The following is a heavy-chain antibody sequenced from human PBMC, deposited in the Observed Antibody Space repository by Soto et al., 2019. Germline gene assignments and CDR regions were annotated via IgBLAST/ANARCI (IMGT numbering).Heavy chain of an antibody. V-gene: IGHV3-74*03. CDR1: GFSITNYW. D-gene: IGHD1-1*01. J-gene: IGHJ5*02. Sequence: GGSLRLSCAASGFSITNYWLHWVRQVPEKGLVWVSHINGDGSVITYADSVKGRFTISRDDAKNTLYLQMNSLTAEDTAVYFCARDARYSCDSWGQGTLVSVSS. CDR2: INGDGSVI. CDR3: ARDARYSCDS.